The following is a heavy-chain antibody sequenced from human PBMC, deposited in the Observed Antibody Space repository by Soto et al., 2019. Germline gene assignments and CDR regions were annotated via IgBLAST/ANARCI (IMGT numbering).Heavy chain of an antibody. J-gene: IGHJ1*01. V-gene: IGHV1-2*02. CDR1: GYTFAVYH. CDR2: INPNNGDT. D-gene: IGHD5-18*01. Sequence: ASVKVSCKASGYTFAVYHVQWVRQAPGQGLEWMGWINPNNGDTKYAQKLQDRVTMTGDTSTRTAYMELSSLRSDDTGVYYCAVAIGVDTPVGEHWGQRTQVTVCS. CDR3: AVAIGVDTPVGEH.